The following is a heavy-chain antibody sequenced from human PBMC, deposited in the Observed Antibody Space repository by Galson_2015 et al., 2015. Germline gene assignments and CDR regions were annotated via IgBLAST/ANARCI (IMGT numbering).Heavy chain of an antibody. J-gene: IGHJ4*02. Sequence: SLRLSCAASGFTFSSYRMNWVRQAPGKGLEWVSYISSSSSTRYYADSVKGRFTISRDNAKNSLYLQMNSLRDEDTAVYYCASLLSRGWYDGDYWGQGTLVTVSS. CDR1: GFTFSSYR. V-gene: IGHV3-48*02. CDR3: ASLLSRGWYDGDY. D-gene: IGHD6-19*01. CDR2: ISSSSSTR.